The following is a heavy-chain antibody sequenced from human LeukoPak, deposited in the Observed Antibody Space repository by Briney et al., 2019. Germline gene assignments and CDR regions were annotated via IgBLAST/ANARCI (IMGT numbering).Heavy chain of an antibody. Sequence: GGSLRLSCAASGFTFSSYSMHWVRQAPGKGLEWVASISSASAYRYYADSVKGRFTISRDNAKNSLHLQMNSLRAEDSAVYYCTRGRTLLGVAGTWPLDDWGQGTLVTVSS. V-gene: IGHV3-21*01. CDR1: GFTFSSYS. CDR3: TRGRTLLGVAGTWPLDD. CDR2: ISSASAYR. J-gene: IGHJ4*02. D-gene: IGHD6-19*01.